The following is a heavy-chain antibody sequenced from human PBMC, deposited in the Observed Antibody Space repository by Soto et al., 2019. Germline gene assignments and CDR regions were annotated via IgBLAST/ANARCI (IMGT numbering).Heavy chain of an antibody. CDR1: GFTFSTYA. V-gene: IGHV3-23*01. Sequence: EVQLLESGGTLVQPGGSLRLSCAASGFTFSTYAMNWVRQAPGKGLEWDSSISGSSGGSTYYADSVKGRFTISRDNSKATLFLQLNSLRVEAPAVYYCAKVSRFPGGLRSLFWGQGSLVTVSS. CDR2: ISGSSGGST. D-gene: IGHD3-10*01. CDR3: AKVSRFPGGLRSLF. J-gene: IGHJ4*02.